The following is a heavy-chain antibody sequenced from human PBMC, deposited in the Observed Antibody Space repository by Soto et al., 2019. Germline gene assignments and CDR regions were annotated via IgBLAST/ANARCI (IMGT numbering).Heavy chain of an antibody. Sequence: QLRESGPGLVKPSGTLSLTCFVSGASISSTYWWSWVRQTPGKRLEWIGQIYHTGTTSYNPSLQNRVTISLDKSNNQFSLRLTSMTAADTAVYSCATLPPRIVVVMTDLPTWGQGTLVTVSS. CDR2: IYHTGTT. J-gene: IGHJ5*02. D-gene: IGHD2-15*01. V-gene: IGHV4-4*02. CDR1: GASISSTYW. CDR3: ATLPPRIVVVMTDLPT.